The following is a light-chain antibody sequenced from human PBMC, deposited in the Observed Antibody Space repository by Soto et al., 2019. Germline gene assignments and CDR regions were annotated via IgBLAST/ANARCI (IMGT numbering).Light chain of an antibody. CDR2: RAS. CDR1: QTVNNNY. Sequence: EIVLTQSPGTLSLSPGERATLSCRASQTVNNNYVAWYQQKPGQAPRLLIFRASNKATGIPDRFSGSGSGTEFILTISSLQPEDFATYYCQQSYSTPFTFGPGTKVDIK. J-gene: IGKJ3*01. V-gene: IGKV3-20*01. CDR3: QQSYSTPFT.